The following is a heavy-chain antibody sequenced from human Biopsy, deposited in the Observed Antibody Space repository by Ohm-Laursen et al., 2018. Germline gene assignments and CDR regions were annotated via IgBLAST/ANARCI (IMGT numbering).Heavy chain of an antibody. CDR2: ICYDGSNK. CDR3: AKCMTGGSNYYFHH. J-gene: IGHJ4*02. D-gene: IGHD2-8*01. V-gene: IGHV3-33*06. CDR1: GFTFSSYG. Sequence: SLRLSCAASGFTFSSYGMHWVRQAPGKGLEWVAAICYDGSNKNYADSVKGRFTISRDNSKNTLYLQMNSLRGEDTTVYYCAKCMTGGSNYYFHHCGQGTLVTVSS.